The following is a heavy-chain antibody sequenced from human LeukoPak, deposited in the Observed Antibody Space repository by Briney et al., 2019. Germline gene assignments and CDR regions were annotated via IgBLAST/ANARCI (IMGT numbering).Heavy chain of an antibody. V-gene: IGHV3-74*01. CDR1: GFPFGSHW. Sequence: GSLRLSCAAFGFPFGSHWMPWVRQAPGKGLVWVSRVKADEIYTNHADSVKGRFNISRDNARDTLYLRMTSLRAEDTAIYYCVRDGDVYNFDHWGQGTLVTVSS. CDR3: VRDGDVYNFDH. D-gene: IGHD5-24*01. J-gene: IGHJ4*02. CDR2: VKADEIYT.